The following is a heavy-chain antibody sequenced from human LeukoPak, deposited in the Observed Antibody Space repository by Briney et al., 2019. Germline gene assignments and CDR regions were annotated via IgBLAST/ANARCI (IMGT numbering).Heavy chain of an antibody. CDR1: GGSISSYY. Sequence: PSETLSLTCTVSGGSISSYYWSWIRQPPGKGLEWIGYIYYSGSTNYNPSLKSRVTISVDTSKNQFSLKLSSVTAADTAVYYCARGYYSMADAFDIWGQGTMVTVSS. CDR2: IYYSGST. D-gene: IGHD3-10*01. V-gene: IGHV4-59*01. CDR3: ARGYYSMADAFDI. J-gene: IGHJ3*02.